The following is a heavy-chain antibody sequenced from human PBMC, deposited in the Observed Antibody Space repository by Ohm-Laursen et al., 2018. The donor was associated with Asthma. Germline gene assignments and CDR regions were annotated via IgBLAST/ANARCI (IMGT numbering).Heavy chain of an antibody. V-gene: IGHV3-13*01. Sequence: SLRLSCAASGFIFSSYDMHWVRQATGKGLEWVSAIGTAGDTYYPGSVKGRFTISRENAKNSLYLQMNSLRAGDTAVYYCARALDYGDYADAFDIWGQGTMVTVSS. D-gene: IGHD4-17*01. CDR3: ARALDYGDYADAFDI. CDR1: GFIFSSYD. CDR2: IGTAGDT. J-gene: IGHJ3*02.